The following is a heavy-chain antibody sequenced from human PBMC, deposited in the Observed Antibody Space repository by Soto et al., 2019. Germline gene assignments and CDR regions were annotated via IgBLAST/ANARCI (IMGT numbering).Heavy chain of an antibody. CDR2: ISAYNGNT. V-gene: IGHV1-18*01. CDR1: GYTFTSYG. D-gene: IGHD5-12*01. Sequence: ASVKVSCKASGYTFTSYGISWVRQAPGQGLEWMGWISAYNGNTNYAQKLQGRVTMTTDTSTSTAYMELRSLRSEDTAVYYCARGLGAYSRLKSHGMDVWGRGTTVTVSS. CDR3: ARGLGAYSRLKSHGMDV. J-gene: IGHJ6*02.